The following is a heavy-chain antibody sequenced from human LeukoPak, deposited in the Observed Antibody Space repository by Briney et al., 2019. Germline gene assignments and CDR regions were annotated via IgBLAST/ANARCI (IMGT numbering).Heavy chain of an antibody. J-gene: IGHJ4*02. CDR2: IYYSGST. CDR1: GGSISSYY. D-gene: IGHD6-13*01. V-gene: IGHV4-59*01. CDR3: ARERIAAAVLDY. Sequence: SETLSLTCTVAGGSISSYYWSWIRQPPGKGLEWIGYIYYSGSTNYNPSLKSRVTISVDTSKNQFSLKLSSVTAADTAVYYCARERIAAAVLDYWGQGTLVTVSS.